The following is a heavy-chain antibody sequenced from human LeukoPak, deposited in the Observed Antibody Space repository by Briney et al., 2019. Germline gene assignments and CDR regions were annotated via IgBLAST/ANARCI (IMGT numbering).Heavy chain of an antibody. CDR3: ARDDYGDEGADY. CDR2: IYSGGST. J-gene: IGHJ4*02. D-gene: IGHD4-17*01. CDR1: GFTVSNNY. Sequence: GGSLRLSCAASGFTVSNNYMSWVRQAPGKGLEWVSVIYSGGSTYCADSVKGRFTISRDNSKNTLYLHMNSLRAEDTAVYYCARDDYGDEGADYWGQGTLVTVSS. V-gene: IGHV3-53*01.